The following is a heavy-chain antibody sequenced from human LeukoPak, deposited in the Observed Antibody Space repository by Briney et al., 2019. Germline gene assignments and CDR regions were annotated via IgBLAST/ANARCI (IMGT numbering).Heavy chain of an antibody. CDR2: TYYRSKWYN. V-gene: IGHV6-1*01. Sequence: SQTLSLTRAISGDSVSSNSATWNWIRQSPSRGLEWLGRTYYRSKWYNDYAESVKSRITINPDTSKNQFSLQLNSVTPEDTAVYFCARDLAGDGGYSYGMVDYWGQGTLVTVSS. CDR3: ARDLAGDGGYSYGMVDY. CDR1: GDSVSSNSAT. D-gene: IGHD5-18*01. J-gene: IGHJ4*02.